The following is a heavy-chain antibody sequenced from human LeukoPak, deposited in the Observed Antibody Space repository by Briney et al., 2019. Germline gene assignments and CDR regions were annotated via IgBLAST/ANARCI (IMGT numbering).Heavy chain of an antibody. D-gene: IGHD6-13*01. CDR2: IIPIFGTA. Sequence: ASVKVSCKASGGTFSSYAISWVRQAPGQGLEWMGGIIPIFGTANYAQKFQGRVTITADKSTSTAYMELSSLTSEDTAVYYCARVSEAAAGENEFAFDIWGQGTMVTVSS. CDR1: GGTFSSYA. V-gene: IGHV1-69*06. J-gene: IGHJ3*02. CDR3: ARVSEAAAGENEFAFDI.